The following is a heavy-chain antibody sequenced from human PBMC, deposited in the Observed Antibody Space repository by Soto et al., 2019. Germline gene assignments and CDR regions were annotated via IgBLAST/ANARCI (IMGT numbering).Heavy chain of an antibody. CDR3: ARGPRWSSSSAFDY. Sequence: SVKVSCKASGGTFSSYAISWVRQAPGQGLEWMGGIIPIFGTANYAQKFQGRVTIPADESTSTAYLELSSLRSEDTAVHYCARGPRWSSSSAFDYWGQGTLVTVSS. CDR2: IIPIFGTA. D-gene: IGHD6-6*01. V-gene: IGHV1-69*13. J-gene: IGHJ4*02. CDR1: GGTFSSYA.